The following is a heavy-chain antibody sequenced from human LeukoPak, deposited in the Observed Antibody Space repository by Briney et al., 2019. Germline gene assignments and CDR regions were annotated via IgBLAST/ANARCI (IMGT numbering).Heavy chain of an antibody. CDR1: AFTFRSYS. CDR3: ARVIGSYGDSAY. Sequence: GGSLRLSCTASAFTFRSYSMNWVRQAPGKGLEWLSYISSTSSAIYYADSLKGRFTISRDNAKNSLYLQMDSLRDEDTAVYYCARVIGSYGDSAYWGQGTRVTVSS. D-gene: IGHD3-16*01. CDR2: ISSTSSAI. J-gene: IGHJ4*02. V-gene: IGHV3-48*02.